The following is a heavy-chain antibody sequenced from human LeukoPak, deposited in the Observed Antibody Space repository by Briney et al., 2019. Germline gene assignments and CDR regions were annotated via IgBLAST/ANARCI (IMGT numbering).Heavy chain of an antibody. CDR2: ISSNGGST. V-gene: IGHV3-64*01. CDR1: GFTFSSYA. Sequence: GGSLRLSCAASGFTFSSYAMHWVRQAPGKGLEYVSAISSNGGSTYYANSVKGRFTISRDNSKNTLYLQMGSLRAEDMAVYYCARDRYYYDSSGYYYWGQGTLVTVST. CDR3: ARDRYYYDSSGYYY. J-gene: IGHJ4*02. D-gene: IGHD3-22*01.